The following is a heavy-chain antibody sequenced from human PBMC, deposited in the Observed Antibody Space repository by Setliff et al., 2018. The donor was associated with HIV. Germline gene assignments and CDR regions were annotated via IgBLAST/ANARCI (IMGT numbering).Heavy chain of an antibody. V-gene: IGHV3-23*01. J-gene: IGHJ4*02. CDR2: ITTSGDST. D-gene: IGHD2-15*01. CDR3: AREGCGDGTCYAPDL. Sequence: QSGGSLRLSCAASGFTFSSYAMSWVRQAPGKGLEWVSTITTSGDSTYYPASVKGRFTISRDNAKNSMYLQMSSLRVEDTAVYYCAREGCGDGTCYAPDLWGQGTLVTVSS. CDR1: GFTFSSYA.